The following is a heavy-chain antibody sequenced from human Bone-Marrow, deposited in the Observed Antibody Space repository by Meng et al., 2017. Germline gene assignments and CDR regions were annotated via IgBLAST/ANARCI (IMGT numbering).Heavy chain of an antibody. V-gene: IGHV1-18*01. D-gene: IGHD6-13*01. Sequence: ASVKVSCKASVYTFTSYGISWVRQAPGQGLEWMGWISAYNGNTNYAQKLQGRVTMTTDTSTSTAYMELRSLRSDDTAVYYCARVVPIAVAGWDTYYFDYWGQGTLVTVSS. J-gene: IGHJ4*02. CDR3: ARVVPIAVAGWDTYYFDY. CDR1: VYTFTSYG. CDR2: ISAYNGNT.